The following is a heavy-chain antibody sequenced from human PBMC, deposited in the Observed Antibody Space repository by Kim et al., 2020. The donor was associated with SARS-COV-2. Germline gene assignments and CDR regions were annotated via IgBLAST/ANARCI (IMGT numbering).Heavy chain of an antibody. D-gene: IGHD3-16*02. CDR2: IYYSGST. V-gene: IGHV4-59*13. CDR1: GGSISSYY. Sequence: SETLSLTCTVSGGSISSYYWSWIRQPPGKGLEWIGYIYYSGSTNYNPSLKSRVTISVDTSKNQFSLKLSSVTAADTAVYYCARDGGYDYVWGSYRYTGFDPWGQGTLVTVSS. J-gene: IGHJ5*02. CDR3: ARDGGYDYVWGSYRYTGFDP.